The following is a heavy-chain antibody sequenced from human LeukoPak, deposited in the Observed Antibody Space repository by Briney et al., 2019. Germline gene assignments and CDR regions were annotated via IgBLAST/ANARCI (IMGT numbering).Heavy chain of an antibody. Sequence: GGSLRLSCAASGFTFSSYGMHWVRQAPGKGLEWVAFIRYDGSNKYYADSVKGRFTVSRDNSKNTLYLQMNSLRAEDTAVYYCARVDIVVVPAAAHYFDYWGQGTLVTVSS. CDR1: GFTFSSYG. CDR2: IRYDGSNK. D-gene: IGHD2-2*03. V-gene: IGHV3-30*02. J-gene: IGHJ4*02. CDR3: ARVDIVVVPAAAHYFDY.